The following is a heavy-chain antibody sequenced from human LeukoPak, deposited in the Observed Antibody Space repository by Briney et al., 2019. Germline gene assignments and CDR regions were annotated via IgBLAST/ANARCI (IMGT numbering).Heavy chain of an antibody. J-gene: IGHJ6*02. V-gene: IGHV4-59*01. CDR3: ARDQGSYSSSWSYVDYYGMDV. D-gene: IGHD6-13*01. Sequence: SETLSLTCTVSGGSISSYYWSWIRQPPGKGLEWIGYIYYSGSTNYNPSLKSRVTISVDTSKNQFSLKLSSVTAADTAVYYCARDQGSYSSSWSYVDYYGMDVWGQGTTVTVSS. CDR2: IYYSGST. CDR1: GGSISSYY.